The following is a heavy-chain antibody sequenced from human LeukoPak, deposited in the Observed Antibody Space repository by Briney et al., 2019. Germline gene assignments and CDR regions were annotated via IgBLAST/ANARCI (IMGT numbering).Heavy chain of an antibody. V-gene: IGHV1-46*01. CDR1: GYTFTSYY. CDR2: INPSGGST. D-gene: IGHD3-22*01. J-gene: IGHJ4*02. Sequence: ASVKVSCKASGYTFTSYYMPWVRQAPGQGLEWMGIINPSGGSTSYAQKFQGRVTMTRDTSTSTVYMELSSLRSEDTAVYYCASFGSRADYDSSEFDYWGQGTLVTVSS. CDR3: ASFGSRADYDSSEFDY.